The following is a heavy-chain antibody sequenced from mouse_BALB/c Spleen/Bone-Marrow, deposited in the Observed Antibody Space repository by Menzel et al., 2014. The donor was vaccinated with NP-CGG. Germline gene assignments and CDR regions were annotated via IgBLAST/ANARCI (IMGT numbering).Heavy chain of an antibody. J-gene: IGHJ2*01. CDR2: IRNKANGYTT. Sequence: DVKLVESGGGLVQPGGSLRLSCATSGFTFTDYYMSWVRQPPGKALEWLGFIRNKANGYTTEYSASVKCRFTISRDNSQSILYLQMNTLRAEDSATYYCARYDVYYYFDYWGQGTTLTVSS. CDR3: ARYDVYYYFDY. V-gene: IGHV7-3*02. D-gene: IGHD2-3*01. CDR1: GFTFTDYY.